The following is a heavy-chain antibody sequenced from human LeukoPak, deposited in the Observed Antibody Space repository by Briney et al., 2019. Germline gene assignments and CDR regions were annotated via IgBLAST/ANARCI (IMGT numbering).Heavy chain of an antibody. CDR2: INDNGDGT. D-gene: IGHD6-13*01. J-gene: IGHJ4*02. CDR1: GFTFSSYA. CDR3: ARGYRALVAAADY. Sequence: GGSLRLSCAASGFTFSSYAMSWVRQAPGKGLKWVSTINDNGDGTYYADSVKGRFTISRDNAKNSLYLQMNSLRAEDTAVYYCARGYRALVAAADYWGQGTLVTVSS. V-gene: IGHV3-23*01.